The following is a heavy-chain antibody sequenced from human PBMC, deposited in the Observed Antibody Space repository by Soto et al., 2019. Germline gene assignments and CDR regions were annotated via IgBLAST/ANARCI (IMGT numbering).Heavy chain of an antibody. D-gene: IGHD6-19*01. CDR1: GFTFISYS. J-gene: IGHJ4*02. CDR2: ISSSSSYI. Sequence: PGGSLILSCAASGFTFISYSMNWVRQAPGKGLEWVSSISSSSSYIYYADSVKGRFTISRDNSKNTLYLQMNSLRAEDTAVYYCARDRYSSGWYDLDYWGQGTLVTVSS. V-gene: IGHV3-21*01. CDR3: ARDRYSSGWYDLDY.